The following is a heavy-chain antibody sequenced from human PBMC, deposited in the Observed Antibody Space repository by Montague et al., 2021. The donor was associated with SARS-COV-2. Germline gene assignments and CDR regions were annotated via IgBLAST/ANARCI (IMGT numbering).Heavy chain of an antibody. Sequence: SETLSLTCTVSGGSISSYYLCWIRQPPRTGLGWMGNSHYCGSTNYNPTLKSRVTISVDTSKNQFSLKLSSVTAADTAVYYCARDLGDYWGQGTLVTVSS. CDR1: GGSISSYY. CDR2: SHYCGST. J-gene: IGHJ4*02. CDR3: ARDLGDY. V-gene: IGHV4-59*13.